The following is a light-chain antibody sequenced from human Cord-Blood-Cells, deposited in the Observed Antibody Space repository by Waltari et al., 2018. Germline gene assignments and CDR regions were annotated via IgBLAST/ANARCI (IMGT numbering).Light chain of an antibody. V-gene: IGLV2-23*01. CDR2: EGS. CDR3: CSYAGSSTLV. Sequence: QSALTQPASVSGSPGQSITIPCTGTSSDVGSYDLVSWYQQHRGKAPKLMIYEGSKRPAGVSNRFSGSKSGNTASLTIAGLQAEDEADYYCCSYAGSSTLVFGGGTKLTVL. CDR1: SSDVGSYDL. J-gene: IGLJ3*02.